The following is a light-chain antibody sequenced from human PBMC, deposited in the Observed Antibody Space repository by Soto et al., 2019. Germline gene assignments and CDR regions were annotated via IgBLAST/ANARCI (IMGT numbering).Light chain of an antibody. V-gene: IGKV3-20*01. CDR2: GAS. CDR1: QSVSSSY. Sequence: EIVLTQSPGTLSLSPGERATLSCRASQSVSSSYLAWYQQKPGQPPRLLIYGASSRATGIPDRFSGSGFGTEFTLTISSLQPEDFVVYYCQQYSNWPLLSFGGGTKVDIK. CDR3: QQYSNWPLLS. J-gene: IGKJ4*01.